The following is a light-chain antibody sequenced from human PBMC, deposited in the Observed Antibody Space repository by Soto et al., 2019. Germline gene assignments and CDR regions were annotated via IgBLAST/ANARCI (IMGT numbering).Light chain of an antibody. CDR2: AAS. J-gene: IGKJ3*01. V-gene: IGKV3-20*01. CDR1: QSVTVNS. CDR3: QQYGDSPLT. Sequence: EILLTQSPSTLSLSPGEGVTLSCRASQSVTVNSPAWYQQKPGQAPRLLIYAASTRAAAVPDRFTGSGSGTDFALTISRXEPEDFGVYYCQQYGDSPLTSGPGTKVDIK.